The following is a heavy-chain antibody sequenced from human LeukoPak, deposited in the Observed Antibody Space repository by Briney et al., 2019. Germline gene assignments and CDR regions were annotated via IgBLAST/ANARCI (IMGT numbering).Heavy chain of an antibody. Sequence: SETLSLTCTVPGGSISSYYWSWIRQPAGKGLEWIGRIYTSGSTNYNPSLKSRVTMSVDTSKNQFSLKLSSVTAADTAVYYCARETYYYDSSAYDYYYYMDVWGKGTTVTVSS. CDR2: IYTSGST. CDR3: ARETYYYDSSAYDYYYYMDV. D-gene: IGHD3-22*01. J-gene: IGHJ6*03. V-gene: IGHV4-4*07. CDR1: GGSISSYY.